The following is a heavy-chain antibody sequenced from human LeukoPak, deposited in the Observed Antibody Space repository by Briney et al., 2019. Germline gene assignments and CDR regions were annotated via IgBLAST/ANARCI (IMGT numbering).Heavy chain of an antibody. CDR2: ISWDGGST. CDR1: GFTFDDYA. V-gene: IGHV3-43D*03. D-gene: IGHD5-18*01. CDR3: AKDKLRPMDTAMVPFGYMDV. Sequence: GGSLRLSCAASGFTFDDYAMHWVRQAPGKGLEWVSLISWDGGSTYYADSVKGRFTISRDNSKNSLYLQMNSLRAEDTALYYCAKDKLRPMDTAMVPFGYMDVWGKGTTVTVSS. J-gene: IGHJ6*03.